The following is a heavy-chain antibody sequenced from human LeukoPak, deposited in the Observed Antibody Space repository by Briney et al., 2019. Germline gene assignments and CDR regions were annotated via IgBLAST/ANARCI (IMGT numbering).Heavy chain of an antibody. CDR3: AGTYYYDSSGYYWLGYMDV. Sequence: SETLSLTCSVSGGSISSCTYSWGWIRQPPGKGLEWIGYIYYSGSTNYNPSLKSRVTISVDTSKNQFSLKLSSVTAADTAVYYCAGTYYYDSSGYYWLGYMDVWGKGTTVTVSS. J-gene: IGHJ6*03. CDR2: IYYSGST. V-gene: IGHV4-61*01. D-gene: IGHD3-22*01. CDR1: GGSISSCTYS.